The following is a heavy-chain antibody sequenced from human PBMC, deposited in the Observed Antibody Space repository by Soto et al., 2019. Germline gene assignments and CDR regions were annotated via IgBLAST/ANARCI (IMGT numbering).Heavy chain of an antibody. CDR2: IYYTGTT. J-gene: IGHJ4*02. Sequence: SETLSLTCAVSGDPINNSYWSWIRQPPGKRLEWIGNIYYTGTTTYNPSLESRVTMSVDTSKNQFSLKLNSVDAADTAVYYCARGGGYDSFDFWGQGIQVTVSS. V-gene: IGHV4-59*01. CDR1: GDPINNSY. CDR3: ARGGGYDSFDF. D-gene: IGHD2-15*01.